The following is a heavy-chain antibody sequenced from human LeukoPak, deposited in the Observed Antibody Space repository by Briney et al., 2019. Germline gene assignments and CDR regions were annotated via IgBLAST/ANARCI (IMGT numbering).Heavy chain of an antibody. D-gene: IGHD6-19*01. CDR3: VKDHGYSSGWYVRGFNY. CDR2: ISSSGGST. Sequence: PGGSLSLSCSASGFTFSGYAMHWVRQAPGKGLEYVSAISSSGGSTNYADSVKGRFTISRDNSKNTLHLQMSSLKTEDTAVYYCVKDHGYSSGWYVRGFNYWGQGTPVTASS. V-gene: IGHV3-64D*06. CDR1: GFTFSGYA. J-gene: IGHJ4*02.